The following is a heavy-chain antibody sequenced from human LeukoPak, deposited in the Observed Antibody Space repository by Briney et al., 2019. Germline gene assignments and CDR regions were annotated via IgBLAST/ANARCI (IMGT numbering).Heavy chain of an antibody. V-gene: IGHV3-23*01. CDR3: AKGDSTTLLRPYYFDY. J-gene: IGHJ4*02. D-gene: IGHD3-10*01. Sequence: GGSLRISCAASGFTFSSYAMSWVRQAPGKGLEWVSDISSSGGSTYCADSVKGRFTISRDNSKNTLYLQMNSLRAEDTAVYYCAKGDSTTLLRPYYFDYWGQGTLVTVSS. CDR2: ISSSGGST. CDR1: GFTFSSYA.